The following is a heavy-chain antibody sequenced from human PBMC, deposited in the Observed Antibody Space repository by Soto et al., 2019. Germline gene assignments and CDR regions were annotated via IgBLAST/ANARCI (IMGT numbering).Heavy chain of an antibody. CDR1: GGSISSYY. CDR2: IYTSGST. Sequence: LSLTCTVSGGSISSYYWSWIRQPAGKGLEWIGRIYTSGSTNYNPSLKSRVTMSVDTSKNQFSLKLSSVTAADTAVYYCARTGQTYYYYGMDVWGQGTTVTVSS. J-gene: IGHJ6*02. V-gene: IGHV4-4*07. CDR3: ARTGQTYYYYGMDV.